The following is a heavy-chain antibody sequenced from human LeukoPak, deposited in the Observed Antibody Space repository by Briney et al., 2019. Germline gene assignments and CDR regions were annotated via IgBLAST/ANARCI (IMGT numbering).Heavy chain of an antibody. CDR2: IKQDGSEK. Sequence: PGGSLRLSCAASGFTFSSYWMSWVRQAPGKGLEWVANIKQDGSEKTYVDSVKGRFTISRDNTKNSLSLQVNSLRAEDTAVYYCARDGTAAGLYFDLWGQGTLVTVSS. V-gene: IGHV3-7*01. CDR1: GFTFSSYW. D-gene: IGHD6-13*01. CDR3: ARDGTAAGLYFDL. J-gene: IGHJ4*01.